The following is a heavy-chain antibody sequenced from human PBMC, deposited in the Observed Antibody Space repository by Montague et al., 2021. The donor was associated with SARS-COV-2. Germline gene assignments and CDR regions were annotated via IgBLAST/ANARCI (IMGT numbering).Heavy chain of an antibody. CDR1: GFTFSSYG. V-gene: IGHV3-33*06. Sequence: SLRLSCAASGFTFSSYGMHWVRQALGKGLEWVAVIWYDGSNKYYADSVKGRFTISRDNSKNTLYLQMNSLRAEDTAVYYCAKAYYGDYLIDAFDIWGQGTMVTVSS. D-gene: IGHD4-17*01. CDR3: AKAYYGDYLIDAFDI. J-gene: IGHJ3*02. CDR2: IWYDGSNK.